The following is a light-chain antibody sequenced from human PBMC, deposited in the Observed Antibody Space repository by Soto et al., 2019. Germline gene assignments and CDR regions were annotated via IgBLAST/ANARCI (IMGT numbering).Light chain of an antibody. Sequence: TISCTGTSSDVGGYNYVSWYQQQSGKAPKLMIHEVSNRPSGVSNRFSGSKSGNTASLTISGLQAEDEADYYCSSYTSSRAYVFGIGTKVTVL. J-gene: IGLJ1*01. CDR1: SSDVGGYNY. V-gene: IGLV2-14*01. CDR2: EVS. CDR3: SSYTSSRAYV.